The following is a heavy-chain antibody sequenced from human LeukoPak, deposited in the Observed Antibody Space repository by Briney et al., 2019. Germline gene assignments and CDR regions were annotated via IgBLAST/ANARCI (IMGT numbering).Heavy chain of an antibody. CDR3: ARGALIQSWLDYIDY. D-gene: IGHD5-18*01. Sequence: SETLSLTCTVSGGSISSYYWSWIRQPAGKGLEWIGRIYTSGSTNYNPSLKSRVTLSVDTSKNQFSLKLRPVTAPDPAVNLRARGALIQSWLDYIDYWGQGTLVTVSS. J-gene: IGHJ4*02. V-gene: IGHV4-4*07. CDR2: IYTSGST. CDR1: GGSISSYY.